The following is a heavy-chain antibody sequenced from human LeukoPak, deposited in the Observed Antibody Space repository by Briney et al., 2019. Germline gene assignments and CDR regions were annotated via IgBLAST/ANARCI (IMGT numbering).Heavy chain of an antibody. Sequence: ASVKVSCKASGYTFTSYDINWVRQATGQGLEWMGWMNPNSGNTGYAQKFQGRVTITRNTSISTAYMELSSLRSEDTAVYYCARAVRRRFAYYYMDVWGKGTTVTVSS. CDR3: ARAVRRRFAYYYMDV. CDR2: MNPNSGNT. CDR1: GYTFTSYD. D-gene: IGHD3-10*01. V-gene: IGHV1-8*03. J-gene: IGHJ6*03.